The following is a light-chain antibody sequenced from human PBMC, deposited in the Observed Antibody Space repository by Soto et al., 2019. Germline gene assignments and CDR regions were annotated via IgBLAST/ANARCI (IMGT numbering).Light chain of an antibody. CDR1: QSVSSH. V-gene: IGKV3-11*01. Sequence: EIVLTQSPGTLSLSPGERATLSCRASQSVSSHLAWYQQKPGQAPRLLIYDASNRATGIPARFSGSGSGTDFTLTISSLEPEDFGVYHCVQRTTWPWTCGQGSKVEIK. J-gene: IGKJ1*01. CDR2: DAS. CDR3: VQRTTWPWT.